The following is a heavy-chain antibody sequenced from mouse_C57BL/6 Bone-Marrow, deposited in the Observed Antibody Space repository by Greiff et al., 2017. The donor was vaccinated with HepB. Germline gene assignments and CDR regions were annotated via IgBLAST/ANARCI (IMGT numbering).Heavy chain of an antibody. D-gene: IGHD1-1*01. Sequence: EVQLQQSGPELVKPGASVKISCKASGYTFTDYYMNWVKQSHGKSLEWIGDINPNNGGTSYNQKFKGKATLTVDKSSSTAYMELRSLTSEDSAVYYCARREEFITADYWGQGTTLTVSS. CDR2: INPNNGGT. V-gene: IGHV1-26*01. CDR3: ARREEFITADY. J-gene: IGHJ2*01. CDR1: GYTFTDYY.